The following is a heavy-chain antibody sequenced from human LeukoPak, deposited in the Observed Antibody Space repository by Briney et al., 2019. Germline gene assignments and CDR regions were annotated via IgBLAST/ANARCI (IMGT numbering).Heavy chain of an antibody. V-gene: IGHV3-21*01. D-gene: IGHD2-2*01. Sequence: PGGSLRLSCAASGFTFSSYSMNWARQAPGKGLEGVASISSSSSYIYYADSVKGRFTIYRDNAKNSLYLQMNSLRAEDTAVYYCARDAIVAVAAAIVPMGYYFDYWGQGTLVTVSS. CDR2: ISSSSSYI. CDR3: ARDAIVAVAAAIVPMGYYFDY. J-gene: IGHJ4*02. CDR1: GFTFSSYS.